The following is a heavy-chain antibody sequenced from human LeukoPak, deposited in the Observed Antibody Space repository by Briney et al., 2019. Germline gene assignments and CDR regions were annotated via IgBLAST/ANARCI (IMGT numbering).Heavy chain of an antibody. CDR2: MNPNSGNT. Sequence: GASVKVSCKASGYTFTSYDINWVRQATGQGLEWMGWMNPNSGNTGYAQKFQGRVTMTRNTSISTAYMELSSLRSEDTAVYYCASPTRPWIQLWPLGRWGQGTLVTVSS. V-gene: IGHV1-8*01. D-gene: IGHD5-18*01. CDR3: ASPTRPWIQLWPLGR. J-gene: IGHJ4*02. CDR1: GYTFTSYD.